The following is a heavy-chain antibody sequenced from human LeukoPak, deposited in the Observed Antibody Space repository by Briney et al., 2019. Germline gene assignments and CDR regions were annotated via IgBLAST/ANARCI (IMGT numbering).Heavy chain of an antibody. D-gene: IGHD6-13*01. V-gene: IGHV3-23*01. CDR3: SKIGGGIAAAGTFDY. Sequence: GGSLRLSCAASGFKFSKYGMNWVRQAPGLGLEWVSGIRDTGGSTYYADSVRGRFTISRDNSKKTVYLHMNSLRAEDTAVYYCSKIGGGIAAAGTFDYWGQGTLVTVSS. CDR2: IRDTGGST. CDR1: GFKFSKYG. J-gene: IGHJ4*02.